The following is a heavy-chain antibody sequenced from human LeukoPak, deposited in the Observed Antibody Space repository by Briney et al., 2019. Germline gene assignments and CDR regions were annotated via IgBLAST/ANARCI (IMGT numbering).Heavy chain of an antibody. J-gene: IGHJ4*02. D-gene: IGHD3-22*01. Sequence: SVKVSRKASGGTFSSYAISWVRQAPGQGLEWMGRIIPIFGTANYAQKFQGRVTITTDESTSTAYMELSSLRSEDTAVYYCAVSRADSSGYYSDYWGQGTLVTVSS. CDR1: GGTFSSYA. CDR2: IIPIFGTA. CDR3: AVSRADSSGYYSDY. V-gene: IGHV1-69*05.